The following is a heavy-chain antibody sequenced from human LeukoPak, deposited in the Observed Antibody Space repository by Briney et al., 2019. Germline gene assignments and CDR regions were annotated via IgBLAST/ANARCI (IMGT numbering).Heavy chain of an antibody. V-gene: IGHV3-11*04. CDR2: IGGSSSPI. Sequence: GGSLRLSCAASGFTFSDYYMSWIRQAPGRGLEWVSYIGGSSSPIYYADSVKGRFTISRDNAKNSLFLQMSSLRVEDTAVYYCARSSGYPYFDYWGQGTLVTVSS. D-gene: IGHD3-22*01. J-gene: IGHJ4*02. CDR3: ARSSGYPYFDY. CDR1: GFTFSDYY.